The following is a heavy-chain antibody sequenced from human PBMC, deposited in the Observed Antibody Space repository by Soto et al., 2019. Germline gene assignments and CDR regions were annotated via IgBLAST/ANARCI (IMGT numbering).Heavy chain of an antibody. D-gene: IGHD2-21*02. V-gene: IGHV3-15*01. CDR1: GFTFSNAW. CDR3: TTDPSAAYCGGDCYSDFDY. CDR2: IKSKTDGGTT. J-gene: IGHJ4*02. Sequence: LRLSCAASGFTFSNAWMSWVRQAPGKGLEWVGRIKSKTDGGTTDYAAPVKGRFTISRDDSKNTLYLQMNSLKTEDTAVYYCTTDPSAAYCGGDCYSDFDYWGQGTLVTVSS.